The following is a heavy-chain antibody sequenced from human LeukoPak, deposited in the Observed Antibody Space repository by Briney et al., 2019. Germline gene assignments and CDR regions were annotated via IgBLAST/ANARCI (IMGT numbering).Heavy chain of an antibody. V-gene: IGHV3-23*01. CDR1: GFTFSSYA. Sequence: GGSLRLSCAASGFTFSSYAMSWVRQAPGKGLEWVSAISGSGGSTYYADSVKGRFTISRGNSKNTLYLQMNSLRAEDTAVYYCAKGTYYDFWSGYYEEGSGNYYYYYGMDVWGQGTTVTVSS. CDR2: ISGSGGST. CDR3: AKGTYYDFWSGYYEEGSGNYYYYYGMDV. D-gene: IGHD3-3*01. J-gene: IGHJ6*02.